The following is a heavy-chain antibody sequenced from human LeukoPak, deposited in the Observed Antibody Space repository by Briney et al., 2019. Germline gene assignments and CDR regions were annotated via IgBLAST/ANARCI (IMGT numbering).Heavy chain of an antibody. V-gene: IGHV3-11*04. CDR3: ARVTPQYGDYVNWYFDL. CDR1: GFTFSDYY. J-gene: IGHJ2*01. Sequence: GGSLRLSCAASGFTFSDYYMSWIRQAPGKGLERISYICSSGSTIYYADSVKGRFTISRDNAKNSLYLQMNSLRAEDTAVYYCARVTPQYGDYVNWYFDLWGRGTLVTVSS. D-gene: IGHD4-17*01. CDR2: ICSSGSTI.